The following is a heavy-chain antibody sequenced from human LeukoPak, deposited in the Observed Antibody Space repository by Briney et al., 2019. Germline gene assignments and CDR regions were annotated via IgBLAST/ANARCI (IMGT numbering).Heavy chain of an antibody. J-gene: IGHJ4*02. CDR2: ISGSGGST. V-gene: IGHV3-23*01. CDR3: AKDRYYDSSGPSDY. Sequence: GGSLRLSCAASGFTFSSYSMTWVRQAPGKGLEWVSGISGSGGSTYYADSVKGRFTISRNNSKNTLYLQMNSLRAEDTAVYYCAKDRYYDSSGPSDYWGQGTLVTVSS. D-gene: IGHD3-22*01. CDR1: GFTFSSYS.